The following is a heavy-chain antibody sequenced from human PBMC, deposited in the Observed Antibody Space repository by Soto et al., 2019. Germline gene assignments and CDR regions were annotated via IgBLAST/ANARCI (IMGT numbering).Heavy chain of an antibody. CDR3: ARDRPSYGMDV. Sequence: PSETMSLTCTLSGGSISSGDYYWSWIRQPPGKGLEWIGYIYYSGSTYYNPSLKSRVTISVDTSKNQFSLKLSSVTAADTAVYYCARDRPSYGMDVWGQGTTVTVYS. CDR1: GGSISSGDYY. CDR2: IYYSGST. V-gene: IGHV4-30-4*01. J-gene: IGHJ6*02.